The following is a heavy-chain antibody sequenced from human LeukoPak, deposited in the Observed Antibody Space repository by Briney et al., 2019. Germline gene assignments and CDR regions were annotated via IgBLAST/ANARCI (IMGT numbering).Heavy chain of an antibody. CDR1: GYTFTGYY. J-gene: IGHJ4*02. Sequence: ASVKVSCKASGYTFTGYYMHWVRQAPGRGLEWMGWINPNSGGTNYAQKFQGRVTMTRDTSISTAYMELSRLRSDDTAVYYCARWVRYCSGGSCSIFDYWGQGTLVTVSS. V-gene: IGHV1-2*02. CDR3: ARWVRYCSGGSCSIFDY. CDR2: INPNSGGT. D-gene: IGHD2-15*01.